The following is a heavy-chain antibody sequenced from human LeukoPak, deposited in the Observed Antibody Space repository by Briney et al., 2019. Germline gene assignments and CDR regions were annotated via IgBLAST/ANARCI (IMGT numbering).Heavy chain of an antibody. V-gene: IGHV4-59*01. J-gene: IGHJ4*02. D-gene: IGHD3-22*01. CDR3: ARAYYDSSGSHDY. CDR2: IYYSGST. Sequence: SETLSLTCTVSGGSISSYYWSWIRQPPGKGLEWIGHIYYSGSTNYNPSLKSRVTISVDTSKNQFSLKLSSVTAADTAVYHCARAYYDSSGSHDYWGQGTLVTVSS. CDR1: GGSISSYY.